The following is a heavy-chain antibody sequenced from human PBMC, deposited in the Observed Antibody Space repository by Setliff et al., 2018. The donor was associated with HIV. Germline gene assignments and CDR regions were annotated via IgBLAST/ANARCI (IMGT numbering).Heavy chain of an antibody. CDR2: IFYRGIT. CDR1: GDSISRGDYY. V-gene: IGHV4-30-4*08. Sequence: SETLSLTCTVSGDSISRGDYYWSWIRQAPGKGLEWIGYIFYRGITYYNPSLQSRVTISIETSKNQFFLNLNSVTAADTAMYYCARDGGSSGWYFVLGYSDYWGPGTLVTVSS. D-gene: IGHD6-19*01. J-gene: IGHJ4*02. CDR3: ARDGGSSGWYFVLGYSDY.